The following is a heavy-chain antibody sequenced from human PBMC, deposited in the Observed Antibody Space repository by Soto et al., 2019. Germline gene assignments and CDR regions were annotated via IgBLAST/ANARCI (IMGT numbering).Heavy chain of an antibody. CDR2: ISYDGSNK. CDR1: GFTFSSYG. D-gene: IGHD3-10*01. CDR3: AKDSTILLWFPCCMDV. V-gene: IGHV3-30*18. J-gene: IGHJ6*02. Sequence: PGGSLRLSCAASGFTFSSYGMHWVRQAPGKGLEWVAVISYDGSNKYYADSVKGRFTISRDNSKNTLYLQMNSLRAEDTAVYYCAKDSTILLWFPCCMDVWGQGTTVTVSS.